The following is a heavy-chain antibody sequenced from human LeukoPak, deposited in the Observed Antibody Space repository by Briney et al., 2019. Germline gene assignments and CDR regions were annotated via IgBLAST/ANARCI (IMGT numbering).Heavy chain of an antibody. J-gene: IGHJ6*02. CDR1: GFTFSSYA. CDR2: ISGSGGST. CDR3: AKVPAGGELYYCCCGMDV. Sequence: GASLGLSCAASGFTFSSYAMSWVRQAPGKGLEWVSAISGSGGSTYYADSVKGRFTISRDNSKNTLYLQMNSLRAEDTAVYYWAKVPAGGELYYCCCGMDVWGQGTTVTVSS. V-gene: IGHV3-23*01. D-gene: IGHD1-7*01.